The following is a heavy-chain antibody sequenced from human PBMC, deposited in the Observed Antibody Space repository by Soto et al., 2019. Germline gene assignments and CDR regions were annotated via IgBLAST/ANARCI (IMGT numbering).Heavy chain of an antibody. D-gene: IGHD6-19*01. J-gene: IGHJ4*02. CDR1: GFTFSSYA. Sequence: GGSLRLSCAASGFTFSSYALPWVRQAPGKGLEWVAVIWYDGSNKYYADSVKGRFTISRDNSKNTLYLQMNSLRAEDTAVYYCARGVAVAGSDYWGQGTLVTVSS. CDR3: ARGVAVAGSDY. V-gene: IGHV3-33*08. CDR2: IWYDGSNK.